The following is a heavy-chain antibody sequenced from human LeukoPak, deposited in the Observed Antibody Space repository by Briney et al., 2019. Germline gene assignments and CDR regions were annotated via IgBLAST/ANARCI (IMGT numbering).Heavy chain of an antibody. D-gene: IGHD1-1*01. V-gene: IGHV3-48*03. Sequence: PGGSLRLSCAASGFTLSSYEINWVRQAPGKGREWVSYISSSGGTIHYADSAKGRFTISRDNTKNSLYLQINSLRAEDTAVYYCARVKSSLERVDYWGQGTLVTVSA. CDR2: ISSSGGTI. J-gene: IGHJ4*02. CDR1: GFTLSSYE. CDR3: ARVKSSLERVDY.